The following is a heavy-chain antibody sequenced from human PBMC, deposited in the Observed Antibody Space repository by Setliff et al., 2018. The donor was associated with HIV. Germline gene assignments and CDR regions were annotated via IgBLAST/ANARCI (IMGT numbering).Heavy chain of an antibody. J-gene: IGHJ3*02. CDR3: VRDLTTIVTRKVFDI. V-gene: IGHV3-30*04. CDR2: ISYDGSYT. Sequence: GGSLRLSCAASGFTFGVYAMHWVRQAPGKGLEGVAVISYDGSYTYYADSVKGRFTISRDNSKNTLYVQMNSLRADDTAIYYCVRDLTTIVTRKVFDIWGQGTMVTVSS. CDR1: GFTFGVYA. D-gene: IGHD4-4*01.